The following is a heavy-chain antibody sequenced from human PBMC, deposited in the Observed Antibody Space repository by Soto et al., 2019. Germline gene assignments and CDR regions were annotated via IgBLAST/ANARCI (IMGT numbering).Heavy chain of an antibody. J-gene: IGHJ6*02. V-gene: IGHV1-69*13. CDR1: GGTFSSYA. D-gene: IGHD3-10*01. CDR3: AGLWFGESPPYYYGMDV. CDR2: IIPIFGTA. Sequence: SVKVSCKASGGTFSSYAISWVRQAPGQGLEWMGGIIPIFGTANYAQKFQGRVTITADESTSTAYMELSSLRSEDTAVYYCAGLWFGESPPYYYGMDVWGQGTTVTVSS.